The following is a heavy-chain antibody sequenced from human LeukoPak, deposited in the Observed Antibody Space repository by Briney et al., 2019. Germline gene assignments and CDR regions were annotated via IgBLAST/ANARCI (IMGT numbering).Heavy chain of an antibody. CDR2: IYTSGST. J-gene: IGHJ4*02. D-gene: IGHD3-22*01. V-gene: IGHV4-61*02. CDR3: ARAPHYYDSSGYED. Sequence: SETLSLTCTVSGGSISSGNYYWSWIRQPAGKGLEWIGRIYTSGSTNYNPSLNSRVTISIDMSENQFSLKLSSVTAADTAVYYCARAPHYYDSSGYEDWGQGTLVTVSS. CDR1: GGSISSGNYY.